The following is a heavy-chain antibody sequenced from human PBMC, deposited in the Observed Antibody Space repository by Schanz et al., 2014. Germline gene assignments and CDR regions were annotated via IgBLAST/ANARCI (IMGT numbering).Heavy chain of an antibody. CDR1: GFTFSIYG. CDR3: AKDLISGWSGFDY. J-gene: IGHJ4*02. Sequence: EVPLLESGGGLVQPGGSLRLSCAASGFTFSIYGMSWVRQAPGKGLEWVSITYSGGSTYYADSVKGRFTISRDNSKNTLYLLMNSLRAEDTAVYYCAKDLISGWSGFDYWGQGTLVTVSS. V-gene: IGHV3-66*01. CDR2: TYSGGST. D-gene: IGHD6-19*01.